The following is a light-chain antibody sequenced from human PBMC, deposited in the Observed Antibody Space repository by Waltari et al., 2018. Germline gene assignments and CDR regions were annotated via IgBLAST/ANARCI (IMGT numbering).Light chain of an antibody. V-gene: IGKV4-1*01. CDR1: QSVLYNKDY. J-gene: IGKJ4*01. CDR2: WAS. Sequence: DIVMTQSPDSLAVSLGERATINCKSSQSVLYNKDYLAWYQQKPGQPPKLPLYWASTRESGVPDRFSGSGSGTDFTLTIHSLQAEDMAVYYCQQYYNTPPTFGGGTKVEIK. CDR3: QQYYNTPPT.